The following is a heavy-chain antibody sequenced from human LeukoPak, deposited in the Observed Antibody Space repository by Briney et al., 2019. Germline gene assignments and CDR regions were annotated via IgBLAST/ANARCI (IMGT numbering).Heavy chain of an antibody. V-gene: IGHV4-59*01. D-gene: IGHD2-21*02. CDR1: GGSISSYY. CDR3: ARTYWVVTGPAFDI. J-gene: IGHJ3*02. Sequence: SETLSLTCTVSGGSISSYYWSWIRQPPGKGLEWIGYIYYSGSTNYNPSLKSRVTISVDTSKNQFSLKLSSVTAADTAVYYCARTYWVVTGPAFDIWGQGTMVTVSS. CDR2: IYYSGST.